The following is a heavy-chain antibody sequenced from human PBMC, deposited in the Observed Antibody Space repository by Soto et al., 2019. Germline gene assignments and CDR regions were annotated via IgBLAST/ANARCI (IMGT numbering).Heavy chain of an antibody. J-gene: IGHJ4*02. Sequence: SETLSLTCAVYGESVSGHYWSWIRQPPEKGLEWIGEIHHSGSTSYNPSLKSRVTISVDTSMDQFSLKLTSVTAADTAVYYCVRGDVAARLANWGRGTLVTVS. D-gene: IGHD2-15*01. CDR1: GESVSGHY. CDR2: IHHSGST. CDR3: VRGDVAARLAN. V-gene: IGHV4-34*01.